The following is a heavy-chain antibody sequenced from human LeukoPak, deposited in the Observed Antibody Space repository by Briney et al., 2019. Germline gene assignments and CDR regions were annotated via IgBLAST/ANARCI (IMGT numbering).Heavy chain of an antibody. D-gene: IGHD3-16*01. V-gene: IGHV3-33*08. CDR1: GFTFSSYG. CDR2: IWYDGSNK. J-gene: IGHJ3*02. Sequence: GGSLRLSCVASGFTFSSYGMHWVRQAPGKGLEWVAVIWYDGSNKYYADSVKGRFTISRDNSKNTLYLQMNSLRAEDTAVYYCARDRDYGEGLDAFDIWGQGTMVTVSS. CDR3: ARDRDYGEGLDAFDI.